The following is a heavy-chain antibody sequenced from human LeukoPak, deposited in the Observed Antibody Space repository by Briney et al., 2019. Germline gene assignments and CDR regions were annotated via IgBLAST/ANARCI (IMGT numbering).Heavy chain of an antibody. CDR1: GYTFTSYA. Sequence: ASVKVSCKASGYTFTSYAMNWVRQAPGQGLEWMGWINTNTGNPTYAQGFTGRFVFSLDTSVSTAYLQISSLKAEDTAVYYCARDAPRYDFWSGYWDPNYYYYYMDVWGKGTTVTVSS. CDR2: INTNTGNP. CDR3: ARDAPRYDFWSGYWDPNYYYYYMDV. D-gene: IGHD3-3*01. J-gene: IGHJ6*03. V-gene: IGHV7-4-1*02.